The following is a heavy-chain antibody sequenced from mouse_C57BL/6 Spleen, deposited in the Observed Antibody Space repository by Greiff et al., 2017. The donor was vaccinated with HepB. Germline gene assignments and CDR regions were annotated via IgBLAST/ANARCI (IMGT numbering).Heavy chain of an antibody. CDR3: AKPYYSNPAWFAY. CDR1: GYTFTSYW. V-gene: IGHV1-7*01. J-gene: IGHJ3*01. Sequence: QVQLQQSGAELAKPGASVKLSCKASGYTFTSYWMHWVKQRPGQGLEWIGYINPSSGYTKYNQKFKDKATLTADKSSSTAYMQLSSLTYEDSAVYYCAKPYYSNPAWFAYWGQGTLVTVSA. D-gene: IGHD2-5*01. CDR2: INPSSGYT.